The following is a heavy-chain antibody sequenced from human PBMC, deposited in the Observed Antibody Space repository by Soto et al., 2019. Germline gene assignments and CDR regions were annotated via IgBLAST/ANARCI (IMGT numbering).Heavy chain of an antibody. CDR2: IIPIFGTA. D-gene: IGHD2-2*02. J-gene: IGHJ5*02. V-gene: IGHV1-69*01. CDR1: GGTFSSYA. CDR3: ARADLGYCSSTSCYSWFDP. Sequence: QVQLVQSGAEVKKPGSSVKVSCKASGGTFSSYAISWVRQAPGQGLEWMGGIIPIFGTANYAQKFQGRVTITADESTSTAYMELSSLRSEDTAVYYCARADLGYCSSTSCYSWFDPWGQGTLVTVSS.